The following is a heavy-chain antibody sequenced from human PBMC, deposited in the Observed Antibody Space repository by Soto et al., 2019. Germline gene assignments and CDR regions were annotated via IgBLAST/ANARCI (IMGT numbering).Heavy chain of an antibody. Sequence: PSETLSLTCTVSGGSISSYYWNWIRQPPGKGLEWIGSIYYSGSTYYNPSLKSRVTISVDTSKNQFSLKLSSVTAADTAVYYCARLDRRFELLLLDYWGQGTLVTVSS. CDR2: IYYSGST. CDR3: ARLDRRFELLLLDY. J-gene: IGHJ4*02. D-gene: IGHD3-10*01. CDR1: GGSISSYY. V-gene: IGHV4-59*05.